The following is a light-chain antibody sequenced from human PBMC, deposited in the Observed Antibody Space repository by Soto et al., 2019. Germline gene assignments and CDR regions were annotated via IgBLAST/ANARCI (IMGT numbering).Light chain of an antibody. CDR3: SSYTSSSTL. V-gene: IGLV2-14*01. CDR2: EVS. Sequence: QSALTQPASVSGSPGQSITISCTGTSNDVGAYIYVSWYQQHPGKAPKLMIYEVSDRPSGISSRFSGSKSGNTASLTISGLQTEDEAYYYCSSYTSSSTLFGTGTKLTVL. CDR1: SNDVGAYIY. J-gene: IGLJ1*01.